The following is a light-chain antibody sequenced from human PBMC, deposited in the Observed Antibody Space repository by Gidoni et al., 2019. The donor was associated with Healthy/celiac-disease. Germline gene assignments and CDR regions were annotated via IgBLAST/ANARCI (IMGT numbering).Light chain of an antibody. CDR2: GNT. J-gene: IGLJ3*02. V-gene: IGLV1-40*01. CDR3: QSYDSSLRGWL. Sequence: QSVLTQPPSVSVAPGQRVTISCTGSSSNIGAVYDIHWYQQLPGTAPKLLIYGNTNRPAGVPDRFSGSKSGTSASLAITGLQAEDEAAYYCQSYDSSLRGWLFGGGTKLTVL. CDR1: SSNIGAVYD.